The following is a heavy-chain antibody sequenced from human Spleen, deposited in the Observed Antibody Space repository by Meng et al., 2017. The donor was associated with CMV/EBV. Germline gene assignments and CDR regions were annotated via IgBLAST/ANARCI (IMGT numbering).Heavy chain of an antibody. J-gene: IGHJ6*04. V-gene: IGHV1-18*01. Sequence: ASVKVSCKASGYTFTSYGMSWVRQAPGQGLEWMGWISTYNGNRNYAQKLQVRVTMTTDTSTSTAYMKLKSLRSDDTAVYYCARGGPGEYYSGMDVWGKGKKGTVSS. D-gene: IGHD3-16*01. CDR3: ARGGPGEYYSGMDV. CDR2: ISTYNGNR. CDR1: GYTFTSYG.